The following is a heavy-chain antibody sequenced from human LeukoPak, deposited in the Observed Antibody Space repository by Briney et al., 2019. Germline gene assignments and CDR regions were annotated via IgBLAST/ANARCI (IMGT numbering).Heavy chain of an antibody. D-gene: IGHD3-10*01. V-gene: IGHV3-11*05. Sequence: PGGSLRLSCAASGFSFGDYYMGWIRQAPGKGLVWVSSISSSGSYTSYADSVKGRFTISRDNAKNSLYVQMNSLRAEDTAVYYCARDLDYSGSGSYFLHWGQGILVTVSS. CDR3: ARDLDYSGSGSYFLH. CDR1: GFSFGDYY. CDR2: ISSSGSYT. J-gene: IGHJ4*02.